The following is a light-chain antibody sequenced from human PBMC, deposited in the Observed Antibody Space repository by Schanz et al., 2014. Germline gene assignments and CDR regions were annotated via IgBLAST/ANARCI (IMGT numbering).Light chain of an antibody. CDR1: SSNIGSNY. CDR2: SNN. V-gene: IGLV1-47*02. J-gene: IGLJ2*01. Sequence: QSVLTQPPSASGTPGQRVTISCSGSSSNIGSNYVYWYQQLPGTAPKLLIYSNNQRPSGVPDRFSGSKSGTSASLAISGLQSEDEADYYCCSYAGNYTRVFGGGTKLTVL. CDR3: CSYAGNYTRV.